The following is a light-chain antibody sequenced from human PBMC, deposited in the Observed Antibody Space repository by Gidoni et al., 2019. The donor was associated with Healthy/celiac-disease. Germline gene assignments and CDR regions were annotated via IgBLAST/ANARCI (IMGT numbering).Light chain of an antibody. CDR2: KAP. Sequence: DIQMTQSPSPLSASVRDRVTITGRASQSISSWLAWYQQKPGKAPKLLIYKAPSLESGVPSRFSGSGSGTEFTLTISSLQSDDFATYYCQQYNSFAWTFGQGTKVEIK. CDR1: QSISSW. J-gene: IGKJ1*01. V-gene: IGKV1-5*03. CDR3: QQYNSFAWT.